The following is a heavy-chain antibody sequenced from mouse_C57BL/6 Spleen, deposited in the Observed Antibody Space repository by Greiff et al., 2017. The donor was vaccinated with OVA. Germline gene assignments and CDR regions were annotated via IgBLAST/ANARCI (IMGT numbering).Heavy chain of an antibody. Sequence: EVQLVESGGGLVKPGGSLKLSCAASGFTFSSYAMSWVRQTPEKRLEWVATISDGGSYTYYPDNVKGRFTISRDNAKNNLYLQMSHLKSEDTAMYYCARDGDYYGSSSFYAMDYWGQGTSVTVSS. CDR1: GFTFSSYA. V-gene: IGHV5-4*01. D-gene: IGHD1-1*01. CDR2: ISDGGSYT. CDR3: ARDGDYYGSSSFYAMDY. J-gene: IGHJ4*01.